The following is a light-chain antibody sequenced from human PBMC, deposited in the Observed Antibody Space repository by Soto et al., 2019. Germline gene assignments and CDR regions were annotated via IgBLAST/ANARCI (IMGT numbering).Light chain of an antibody. CDR2: RAS. CDR1: QSVSSSY. J-gene: IGKJ1*01. Sequence: EIVLTQSPGTLSLSPGERATHSCRASQSVSSSYLAWYQQKPGQAPRLLIYRASNRATGIPDRFSGSGSGTDFTLTISRLEPEDFAVYYCQQYGSSGTFGQGTKVDIK. CDR3: QQYGSSGT. V-gene: IGKV3-20*01.